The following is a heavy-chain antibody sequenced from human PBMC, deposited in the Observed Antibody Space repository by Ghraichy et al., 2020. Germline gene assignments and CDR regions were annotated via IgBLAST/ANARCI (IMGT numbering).Heavy chain of an antibody. J-gene: IGHJ6*02. V-gene: IGHV3-48*02. Sequence: GGSLRLSCVGSGFSFSGYSMNWVRQSPGKGLEWVSYITSSSRTISYVDSVKGRFTISRDNAQNSLYLQMNSLRDEDTAVYYCARGSTVVRFYYYDCMDVWGQGTTVTVSS. D-gene: IGHD4-23*01. CDR3: ARGSTVVRFYYYDCMDV. CDR1: GFSFSGYS. CDR2: ITSSSRTI.